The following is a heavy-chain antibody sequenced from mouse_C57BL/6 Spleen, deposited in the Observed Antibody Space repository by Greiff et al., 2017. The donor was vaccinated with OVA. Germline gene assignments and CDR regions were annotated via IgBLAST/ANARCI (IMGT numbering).Heavy chain of an antibody. D-gene: IGHD1-1*01. CDR1: GFTFSSYA. CDR2: ISSGGDYI. Sequence: EVKLEESGEGLVKPGGSLKLSCAASGFTFSSYAMSWVRQTPEKRLEWVAYISSGGDYIYYADTVKGRFTISRDNARNTLYLQMSSLKSEDTAMYYCTREGITTVPYYFDYWGQGTTLTVSS. J-gene: IGHJ2*01. V-gene: IGHV5-9-1*02. CDR3: TREGITTVPYYFDY.